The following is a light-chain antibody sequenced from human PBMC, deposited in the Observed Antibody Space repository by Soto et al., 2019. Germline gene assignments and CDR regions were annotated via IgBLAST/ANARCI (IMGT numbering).Light chain of an antibody. CDR3: QTWGSGIVV. V-gene: IGLV4-69*01. CDR2: LNSDGSH. CDR1: SGHSNYA. Sequence: QLVLTQSPSASASLGASVKLTCTLSSGHSNYAIAWHQQQSEKGPRYLMKLNSDGSHSKGDGIPDRFSGSSSGAERYLTISSLQSEDEADYYCQTWGSGIVVFGGGTQQTVL. J-gene: IGLJ2*01.